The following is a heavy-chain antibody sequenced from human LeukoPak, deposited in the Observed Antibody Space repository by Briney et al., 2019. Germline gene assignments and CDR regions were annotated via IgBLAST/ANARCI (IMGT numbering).Heavy chain of an antibody. CDR1: GFTFSSHS. Sequence: GSLRLSCAASGFTFSSHSMNWIRQPAGKGLEWIGRIYTSGSTNYNPSLKSRVTISVDTSKNQFSLKLSSVTAADTAVYYCARDFALFSYFDYWGQGTLVTVSS. V-gene: IGHV4-4*07. D-gene: IGHD3-10*01. J-gene: IGHJ4*02. CDR3: ARDFALFSYFDY. CDR2: IYTSGST.